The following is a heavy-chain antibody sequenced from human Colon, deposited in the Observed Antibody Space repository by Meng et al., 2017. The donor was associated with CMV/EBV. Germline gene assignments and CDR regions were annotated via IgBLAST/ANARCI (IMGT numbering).Heavy chain of an antibody. D-gene: IGHD3-3*01. J-gene: IGHJ4*02. CDR1: GLSCSDAW. Sequence: GLSCSDAWMRWVSKAQGKGMEWVGSILRKSDGETVGYGEPVKGRFTISRDDSKNTLYLQMNSLKVEDTAVYYCTTYLRFLGAGDYWGQGTLVTVSS. CDR2: ILRKSDGETV. CDR3: TTYLRFLGAGDY. V-gene: IGHV3-15*01.